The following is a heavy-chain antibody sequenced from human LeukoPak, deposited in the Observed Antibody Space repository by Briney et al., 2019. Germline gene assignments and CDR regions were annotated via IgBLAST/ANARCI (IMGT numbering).Heavy chain of an antibody. CDR3: ARTRPPAGDFDH. J-gene: IGHJ4*02. CDR2: INHSGST. Sequence: SETLSLTCAVYGGSFSGYYWSWIRQPPGKGLEWIGEINHSGSTNYNPSLKSRVTISVDTSKNQFSLKLSSVTAADTAVYYCARTRPPAGDFDHWGQGTLVTVSS. V-gene: IGHV4-34*01. D-gene: IGHD2-2*01. CDR1: GGSFSGYY.